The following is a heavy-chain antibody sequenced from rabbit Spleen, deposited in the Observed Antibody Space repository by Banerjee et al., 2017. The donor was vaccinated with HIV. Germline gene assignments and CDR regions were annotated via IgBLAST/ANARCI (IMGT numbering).Heavy chain of an antibody. CDR3: ARDTSSSFSSYGMDL. Sequence: QVQLEESGGRLVQPGGSLTLSCKASGFTIRNYWMNWVRQAPGKGLEWITCINAVTGKAVYATWAKGRFTISKTSSTTVTLQMTRLTAADTATYFCARDTSSSFSSYGMDLWGQGTLVTVS. D-gene: IGHD1-1*01. CDR1: GFTIRNYW. CDR2: INAVTGKA. V-gene: IGHV1S45*01. J-gene: IGHJ6*01.